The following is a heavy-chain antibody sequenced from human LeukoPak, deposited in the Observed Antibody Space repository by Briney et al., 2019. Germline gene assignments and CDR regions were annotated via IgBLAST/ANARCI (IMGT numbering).Heavy chain of an antibody. CDR1: GYTLTELS. CDR3: ATTDHHGGIAAAALLT. V-gene: IGHV1-24*01. CDR2: FDPEDGET. D-gene: IGHD6-13*01. Sequence: ASVKVSCKVSGYTLTELSMHWVRQAPGKGLEWMGGFDPEDGETIYAQKFQGRVTMTEDTSTDTAYMELSSLRSEDTAVYYCATTDHHGGIAAAALLTWGQGTLVTVSS. J-gene: IGHJ5*02.